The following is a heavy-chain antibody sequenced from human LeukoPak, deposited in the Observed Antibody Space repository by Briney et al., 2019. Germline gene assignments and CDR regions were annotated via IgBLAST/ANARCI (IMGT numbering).Heavy chain of an antibody. J-gene: IGHJ5*02. Sequence: SQTLSLTCAVSGGSISSGGYSWSWIRQPPGKGLEWIGEINHSGSTNYNPSLKSRVTISVDTSKNQFSLKLSSVTAADTAVYYCARGGWGSYRFGWFDPWGQGTLVTVSS. CDR2: INHSGST. V-gene: IGHV4-30-2*01. CDR1: GGSISSGGYS. CDR3: ARGGWGSYRFGWFDP. D-gene: IGHD3-16*02.